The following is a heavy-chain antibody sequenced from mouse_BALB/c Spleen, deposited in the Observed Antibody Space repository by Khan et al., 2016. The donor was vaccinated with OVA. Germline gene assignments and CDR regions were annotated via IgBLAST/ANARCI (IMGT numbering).Heavy chain of an antibody. J-gene: IGHJ3*01. CDR1: GYTFTSYV. Sequence: EVQLQESGPELVKPGASVKMSCKASGYTFTSYVMHWVKQKPGLGLEWIGYVYPFNDDIKYNEKFKGKATLTSDKSSNTAYMELSSLTSEDSAFYYCAPVGSYYVSLADWGQGTLVTGSA. D-gene: IGHD2-12*01. CDR2: VYPFNDDI. CDR3: APVGSYYVSLAD. V-gene: IGHV1S136*01.